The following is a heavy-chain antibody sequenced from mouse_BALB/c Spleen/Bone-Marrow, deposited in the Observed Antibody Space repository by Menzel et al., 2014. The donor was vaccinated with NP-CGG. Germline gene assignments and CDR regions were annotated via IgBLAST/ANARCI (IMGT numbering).Heavy chain of an antibody. CDR3: ARQEFAIYWYFDV. CDR2: IDPANGNT. Sequence: EVQGVESGAELVKPGASVKLSRSASGFNIKDTYMHWVKQRPEQGLEWIGRIDPANGNTKYDPKFQDKATITADTSSNTVDLQLSSLTFEDTAVYYCARQEFAIYWYFDVWGAGTTVTVSS. D-gene: IGHD1-3*01. J-gene: IGHJ1*01. CDR1: GFNIKDTY. V-gene: IGHV14-3*02.